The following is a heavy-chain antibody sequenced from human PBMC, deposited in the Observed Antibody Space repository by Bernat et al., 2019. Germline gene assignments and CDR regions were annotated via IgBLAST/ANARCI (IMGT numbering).Heavy chain of an antibody. J-gene: IGHJ6*03. V-gene: IGHV4-4*02. CDR1: GGFISSSNW. CDR2: IYHSGST. CDR3: ARYDYYYMDV. Sequence: QVQLQEPGPGPVKPSGTLSLTCAVSGGFISSSNWWSWVRQSPGKGLGWIWEIYHSGSTNYNPSLNGRVTTSIDETKNPFSLKLTSVTAADTAVYYCARYDYYYMDVWGKGTTVTVSS.